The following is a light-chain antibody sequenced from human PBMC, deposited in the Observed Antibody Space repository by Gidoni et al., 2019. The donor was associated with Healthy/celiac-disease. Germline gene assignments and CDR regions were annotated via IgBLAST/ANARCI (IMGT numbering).Light chain of an antibody. CDR1: QSISSW. CDR2: DAS. CDR3: QQYNSYPWT. V-gene: IGKV1-5*01. J-gene: IGKJ1*01. Sequence: LQMAHFPSTLSASVGDSVTITCRASQSISSWLAWYQQKPGKAPKLLIYDASSMESGVPARFSGSGSGTEFTLTISSLQPDDFATYYCQQYNSYPWTFGQGTKVEIK.